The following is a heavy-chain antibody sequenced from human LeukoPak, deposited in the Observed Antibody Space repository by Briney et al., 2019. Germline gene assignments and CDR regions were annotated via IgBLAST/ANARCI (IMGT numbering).Heavy chain of an antibody. CDR2: IIPSLDVS. J-gene: IGHJ4*02. D-gene: IGHD2-15*01. V-gene: IGHV1-69*04. CDR3: ARDHCSPGTCLGGH. CDR1: GDTFIPYT. Sequence: ASVKVSCKASGDTFIPYTFSWVRQAPGQGFEWIGRIIPSLDVSNYAQKFQGRVTLSADKDTTTTYMELTSLRSEDTAIYYCARDHCSPGTCLGGHWGQGTLVTVSS.